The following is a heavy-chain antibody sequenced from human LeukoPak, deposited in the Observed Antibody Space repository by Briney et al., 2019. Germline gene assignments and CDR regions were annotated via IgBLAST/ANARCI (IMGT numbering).Heavy chain of an antibody. D-gene: IGHD6-19*01. CDR1: GYTFTGYY. J-gene: IGHJ4*02. CDR2: INPNSGGT. V-gene: IGHV1-2*02. CDR3: ARDQQWPYNDFDY. Sequence: GASVKVSCKASGYTFTGYYMHWVRQAPGQGLEWMGWINPNSGGTNYAQKFQGRVTMTRDTSISTAYMELSRLRSDDTAVYYCARDQQWPYNDFDYRGQGTLVTVSS.